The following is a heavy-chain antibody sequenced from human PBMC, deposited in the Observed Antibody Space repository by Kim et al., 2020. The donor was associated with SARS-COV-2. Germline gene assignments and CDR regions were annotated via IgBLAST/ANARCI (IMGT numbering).Heavy chain of an antibody. CDR3: ARGGVLRYFDWLFFTY. D-gene: IGHD3-9*01. J-gene: IGHJ4*02. Sequence: DSGKGRFTISRDNAKNSLYLKMNSLRAEDAAVYYCARGGVLRYFDWLFFTYWGQGTLVTVSS. V-gene: IGHV3-11*06.